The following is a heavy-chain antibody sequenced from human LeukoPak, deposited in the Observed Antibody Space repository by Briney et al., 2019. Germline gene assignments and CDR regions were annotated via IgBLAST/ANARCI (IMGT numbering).Heavy chain of an antibody. CDR2: TNTGGST. J-gene: IGHJ4*02. V-gene: IGHV3-66*01. CDR1: GFTFSSYA. D-gene: IGHD2-2*01. CDR3: ARDLTVPGLDY. Sequence: PGGSLRLSCAASGFTFSSYAMSWVRQAPGKGLEWVSVTNTGGSTYYADSVKGRFTISRDNSKNTLYLQMDRLRAEDTAVYYCARDLTVPGLDYWGQGTLVTVSS.